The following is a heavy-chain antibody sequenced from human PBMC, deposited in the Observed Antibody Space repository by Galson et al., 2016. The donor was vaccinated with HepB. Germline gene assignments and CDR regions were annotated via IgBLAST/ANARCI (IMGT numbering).Heavy chain of an antibody. CDR3: ARGEGYNYGYLGWFDP. D-gene: IGHD5-18*01. CDR2: IIPIFGTA. CDR1: GGTFSSDA. J-gene: IGHJ5*02. V-gene: IGHV1-69*13. Sequence: SVKVSCKASGGTFSSDAINWVRQAPGQGLEWMGGIIPIFGTAHYAQKFQGRFTITADESTSTAYMEISSLTSEDTAVYFCARGEGYNYGYLGWFDPWGQGTLVTVSS.